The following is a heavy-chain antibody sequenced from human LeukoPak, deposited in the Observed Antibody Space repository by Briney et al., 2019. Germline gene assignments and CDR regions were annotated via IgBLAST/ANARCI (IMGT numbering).Heavy chain of an antibody. J-gene: IGHJ4*02. V-gene: IGHV3-23*01. Sequence: GSLRLSCAASGFTFSNYAMSWVRQAPGKGLEWVSFISDSGDTTLYADSAKGRFTISRDNSKSTLYLQLNSLRAEDTALYYCAPDLRGSAWSLDDWGQGTLVTVSS. D-gene: IGHD6-13*01. CDR3: APDLRGSAWSLDD. CDR1: GFTFSNYA. CDR2: ISDSGDTT.